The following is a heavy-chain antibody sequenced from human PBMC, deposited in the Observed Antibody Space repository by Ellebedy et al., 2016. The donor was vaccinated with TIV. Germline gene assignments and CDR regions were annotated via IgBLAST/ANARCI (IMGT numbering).Heavy chain of an antibody. J-gene: IGHJ6*02. CDR3: ARDVSAVAGGTPNYYYGMDV. Sequence: AASVKVSCKASGYTFSSYYMHWVRQAPGQGLEWMGRIIPILGITEYAQNFKGRVTFTADKFTSTAYMELSSLRSEDTAVYYCARDVSAVAGGTPNYYYGMDVWGQGTTVTVSS. CDR2: IIPILGIT. D-gene: IGHD6-19*01. V-gene: IGHV1-69*04. CDR1: GYTFSSYY.